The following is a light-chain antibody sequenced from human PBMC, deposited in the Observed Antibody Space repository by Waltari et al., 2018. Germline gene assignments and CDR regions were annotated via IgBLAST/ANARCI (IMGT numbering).Light chain of an antibody. CDR2: EVS. CDR1: SSDVGGYNY. J-gene: IGLJ3*02. Sequence: QSALTQPPSASGSPGQSVTISCTGTSSDVGGYNYVSWYQQHPGKAPKLMIYEVSKRPLGVPDLFSGSKSVNTASLTVSGLQAEDEADYYCSSYAGRNSGVFGGGTKLTVL. V-gene: IGLV2-8*01. CDR3: SSYAGRNSGV.